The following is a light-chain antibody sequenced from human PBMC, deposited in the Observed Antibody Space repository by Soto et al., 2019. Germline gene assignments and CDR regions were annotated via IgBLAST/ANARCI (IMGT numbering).Light chain of an antibody. CDR3: QQYYSTPLT. CDR2: WAS. V-gene: IGKV4-1*01. CDR1: QSVLYSSNNNNY. J-gene: IGKJ4*01. Sequence: DIVMIQSPDSLAVSLGERATINCKSSQSVLYSSNNNNYLAWYLQKPGQPPNLLIYWASTRESGVPDRFSGSGSGTDFTLTISSLQAEDVAVYYCQQYYSTPLTFGGGTKVDIK.